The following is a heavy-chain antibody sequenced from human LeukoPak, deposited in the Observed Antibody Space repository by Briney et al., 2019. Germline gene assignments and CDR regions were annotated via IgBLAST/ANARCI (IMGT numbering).Heavy chain of an antibody. V-gene: IGHV1-18*04. J-gene: IGHJ6*03. Sequence: GASVKVSCKASGYTFTGYYMHWVRQAPGQGLEWMGWISAYNGNTNYAQKLQGRVTMTTDTSTSTAYMELRSLRSDDTAVYYCARCSGSSGDDYYYMDVWGKGTTVTLSS. CDR1: GYTFTGYY. D-gene: IGHD1-26*01. CDR3: ARCSGSSGDDYYYMDV. CDR2: ISAYNGNT.